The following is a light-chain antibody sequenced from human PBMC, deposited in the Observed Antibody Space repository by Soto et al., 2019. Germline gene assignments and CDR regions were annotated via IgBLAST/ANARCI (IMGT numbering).Light chain of an antibody. Sequence: EIVLTQSPGTLSLSPGERVTLSCRASQSISNNHLAWYQQKPGQAPRLLIHGTSNRATGIPDRFSGSGSGTDFTLTSSRLEPEDFAVYYCEYYGTSITFGGGTKVDIK. CDR2: GTS. CDR3: EYYGTSIT. J-gene: IGKJ4*01. V-gene: IGKV3-20*01. CDR1: QSISNNH.